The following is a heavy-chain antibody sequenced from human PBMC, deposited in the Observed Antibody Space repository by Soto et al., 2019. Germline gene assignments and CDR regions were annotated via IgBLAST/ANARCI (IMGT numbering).Heavy chain of an antibody. CDR2: IIPIFGTA. D-gene: IGHD3-22*01. Sequence: QVQLVQSGAEVKKPGSSVKVSCKASGGTFSSYAISWVRQAPGQGLEWMGGIIPIFGTANYAQTFQGRVTITADESTSTAYMEVSSLRSEDTAVYYCASTYYYDSSGYPGSYYYYYYYGMDVWVQGATVTVSS. CDR1: GGTFSSYA. J-gene: IGHJ6*02. CDR3: ASTYYYDSSGYPGSYYYYYYYGMDV. V-gene: IGHV1-69*01.